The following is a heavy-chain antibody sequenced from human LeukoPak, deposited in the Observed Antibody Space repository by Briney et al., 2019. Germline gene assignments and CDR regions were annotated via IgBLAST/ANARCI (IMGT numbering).Heavy chain of an antibody. J-gene: IGHJ4*02. CDR1: GFTFSSYA. Sequence: GGSLRLSCAAPGFTFSSYAMHWVRQAPGKGLEWVAVISYDGSNKYYADSVKGRFTISRDNSKNTLYLQMNSLRAEDTAVYYCAREHSGYYFDYWGQGTLVTVSS. D-gene: IGHD5-12*01. CDR2: ISYDGSNK. CDR3: AREHSGYYFDY. V-gene: IGHV3-30*04.